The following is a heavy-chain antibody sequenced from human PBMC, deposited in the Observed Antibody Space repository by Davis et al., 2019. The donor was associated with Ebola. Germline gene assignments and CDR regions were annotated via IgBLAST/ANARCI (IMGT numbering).Heavy chain of an antibody. J-gene: IGHJ4*02. V-gene: IGHV3-74*01. Sequence: HTGGSLRLSCAASGFTSSSYWMHWVRQAPGKGLVWVSLIKSDGSSTRYADSVKGRFTISRDNAKNTLYLQMNSLRPEDTAVYYCARDIAVAGTIGLDYWGQGTLVTVSS. CDR3: ARDIAVAGTIGLDY. CDR1: GFTSSSYW. D-gene: IGHD6-19*01. CDR2: IKSDGSST.